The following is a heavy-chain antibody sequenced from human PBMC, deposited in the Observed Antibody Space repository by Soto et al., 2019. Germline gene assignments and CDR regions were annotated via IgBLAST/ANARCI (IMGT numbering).Heavy chain of an antibody. CDR3: ATSYCSSTSCYNPIPLYY. CDR1: GGSISSGGYY. D-gene: IGHD2-2*02. Sequence: QVQLQESGPGLVKPSQTLSLTCTVSGGSISSGGYYWSWIRQHPGKGLEWIGYIYYSGSTYDNPYRKRRVTIPVDTSKNQFSLKLSSVTAADTAVYYCATSYCSSTSCYNPIPLYYCGQGTLVTVSS. V-gene: IGHV4-31*03. J-gene: IGHJ4*02. CDR2: IYYSGST.